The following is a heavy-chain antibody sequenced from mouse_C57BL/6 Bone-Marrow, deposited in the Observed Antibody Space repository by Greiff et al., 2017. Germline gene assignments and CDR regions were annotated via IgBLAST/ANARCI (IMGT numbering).Heavy chain of an antibody. CDR3: ARQCCYYVYFDV. CDR1: GFTLTSYG. Sequence: VKVVESGPGLVAPSQRLSITCTVSGFTLTSYGVHWVRQTPGKGLEWLVVIWSDGSTTNNSAHKSRMSNSKDNSKSQVFLKMNRLLTDDTAIYYCARQCCYYVYFDVWLTGTTVTVSS. CDR2: IWSDGST. D-gene: IGHD1-1*01. J-gene: IGHJ1*03. V-gene: IGHV2-6-1*01.